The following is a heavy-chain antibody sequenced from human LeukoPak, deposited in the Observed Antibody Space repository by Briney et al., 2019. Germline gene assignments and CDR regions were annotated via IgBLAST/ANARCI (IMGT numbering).Heavy chain of an antibody. Sequence: GGSLRLSCAASGFTFDDYAMHWVRQAPGKGLEWVSGISWNSGSIVYADSVKGRFTISRDNAKNSQYLQMNSLRVEDTALYYWARAQTYGDSRLLLDYWGQGTLVTVSS. J-gene: IGHJ4*02. V-gene: IGHV3-9*01. CDR2: ISWNSGSI. D-gene: IGHD4-17*01. CDR3: ARAQTYGDSRLLLDY. CDR1: GFTFDDYA.